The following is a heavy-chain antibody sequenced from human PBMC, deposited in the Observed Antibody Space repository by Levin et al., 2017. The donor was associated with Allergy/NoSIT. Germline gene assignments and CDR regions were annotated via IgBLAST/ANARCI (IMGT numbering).Heavy chain of an antibody. CDR3: ATDALYDLLTGKYRGQYFNY. J-gene: IGHJ4*02. CDR2: ISSSGGNT. D-gene: IGHD3-9*01. Sequence: GESLKISCAASGFTFSSYAMSWVRQAPGKGLEWVSTISSSGGNTYFADSVKGPFTISRDNSKNTLYLQMNSLRAEDTAVYYCATDALYDLLTGKYRGQYFNYWGQGTLVTVSS. CDR1: GFTFSSYA. V-gene: IGHV3-23*01.